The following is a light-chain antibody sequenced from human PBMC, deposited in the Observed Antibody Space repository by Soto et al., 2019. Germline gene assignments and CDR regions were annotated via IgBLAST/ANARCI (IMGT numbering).Light chain of an antibody. CDR1: SSDVGGYNY. V-gene: IGLV2-14*01. CDR3: SSYTSSSTPV. Sequence: QSVLNQPASVSGSPGQSITISCTGTSSDVGGYNYASWYQQHPGKAPKLMIYDVGNRPSGVSNRFSGSKSGNTASLTISGLQAEDEADYYCSSYTSSSTPVFGTGTKVTVL. J-gene: IGLJ1*01. CDR2: DVG.